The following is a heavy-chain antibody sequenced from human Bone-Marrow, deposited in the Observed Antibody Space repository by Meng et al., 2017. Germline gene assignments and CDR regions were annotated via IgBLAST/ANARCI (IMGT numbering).Heavy chain of an antibody. V-gene: IGHV3-30*01. J-gene: IGHJ4*02. Sequence: QVQLVGSGGGGVQPGRSLRLSCAASGFNFSSYAMHWVRQAPGKGLEWVAVISYDGSNKYYADSVKGRFTISRDNSKNTLYLQMNSLRAEDTAVYYCARDRGGIDYWGQGTLVTVSS. CDR2: ISYDGSNK. D-gene: IGHD2-15*01. CDR1: GFNFSSYA. CDR3: ARDRGGIDY.